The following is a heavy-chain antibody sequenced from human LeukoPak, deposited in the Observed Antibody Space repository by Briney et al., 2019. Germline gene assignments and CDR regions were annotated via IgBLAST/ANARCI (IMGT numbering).Heavy chain of an antibody. Sequence: PGGSLRLSCAASGFTFSSDAMNWVRQAPGKGLEWVSVISGSGGRTYYADSVKGRFTISRDNSKHTLYLQMNSLRAEDTAVYYCAKAFIFCSGVNCNLDYWGQGTLVTVSS. CDR3: AKAFIFCSGVNCNLDY. CDR2: ISGSGGRT. J-gene: IGHJ4*02. CDR1: GFTFSSDA. V-gene: IGHV3-23*01. D-gene: IGHD2-15*01.